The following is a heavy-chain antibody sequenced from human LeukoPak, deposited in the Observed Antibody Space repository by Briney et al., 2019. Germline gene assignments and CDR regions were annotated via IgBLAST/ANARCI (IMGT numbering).Heavy chain of an antibody. CDR2: IYSGGST. J-gene: IGHJ4*02. D-gene: IGHD3-22*01. CDR1: GFTVSSNY. V-gene: IGHV3-66*01. Sequence: PGGSLRLSCAASGFTVSSNYMSWVRQAPGKGLEWVSVIYSGGSTYYADSVKGRFTISRDNSKNSLYLQMNSLRAEDTAVYYCARGRENYYDSSGYPYWGQGTLVTVSS. CDR3: ARGRENYYDSSGYPY.